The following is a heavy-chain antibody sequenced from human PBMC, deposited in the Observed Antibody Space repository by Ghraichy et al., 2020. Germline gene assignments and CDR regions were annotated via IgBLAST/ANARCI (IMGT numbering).Heavy chain of an antibody. CDR3: KRWLATIKGRFDP. J-gene: IGHJ5*02. CDR1: GSSISSGTY. D-gene: IGHD5-24*01. Sequence: LTCAVSGSSISSGTYWGWILLLPLKGLEWIGNIYHSGSTFYNPSLKSRVTISVDTSKNQFSLKLSSVTAADTSVTEWKRWLATIKGRFDPWGQGTLVTVSS. V-gene: IGHV4-38-2*01. CDR2: IYHSGST.